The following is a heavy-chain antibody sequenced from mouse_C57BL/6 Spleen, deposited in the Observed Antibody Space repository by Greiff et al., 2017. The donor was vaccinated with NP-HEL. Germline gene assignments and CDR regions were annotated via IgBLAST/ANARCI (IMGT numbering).Heavy chain of an antibody. CDR1: GYSFTSGYY. V-gene: IGHV3-6*01. J-gene: IGHJ1*03. CDR2: ISNDGSN. CDR3: SRERGYGTGWYFEV. Sequence: EVQLQQSGPGLVKPSQSLSLSCSVSGYSFTSGYYWNWIRQPPGNILERMGYISNDGSNNYNPSFKNRNSITRDKSKNQFFLKFNSVTAEDTATYYCSRERGYGTGWYFEVWGTGTTVTVSS. D-gene: IGHD1-1*02.